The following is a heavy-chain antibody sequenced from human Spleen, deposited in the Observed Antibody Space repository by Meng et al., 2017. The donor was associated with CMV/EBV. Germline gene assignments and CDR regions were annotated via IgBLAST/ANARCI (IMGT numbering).Heavy chain of an antibody. D-gene: IGHD6-13*01. V-gene: IGHV1-2*02. CDR1: GYTFTSYG. CDR3: ARDNAGNSFEY. J-gene: IGHJ4*02. CDR2: INPNSDAT. Sequence: QVQLVPCGAEVKKPGASVKVSCKASGYTFTSYGISWVRQAPGQGLEWMGWINPNSDATRYPQKFQGRVTMTRDTSITTAYMELSRLTSDDTAVYYCARDNAGNSFEYWGQGTLVTVSS.